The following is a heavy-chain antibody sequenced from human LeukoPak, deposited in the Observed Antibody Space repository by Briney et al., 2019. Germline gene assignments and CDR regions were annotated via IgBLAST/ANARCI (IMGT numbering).Heavy chain of an antibody. CDR2: ISYDGSNQ. D-gene: IGHD2-15*01. CDR3: ARVGSRYCSGANCYDGF. V-gene: IGHV3-30*03. J-gene: IGHJ4*02. CDR1: GFTFNNYG. Sequence: GGSLRLSCAASGFTFNNYGMHWVRQAPGKGLEWVAFISYDGSNQYYADSVKGRFTISRDNSKNTLYLQMNNLRAEDTAIYYCARVGSRYCSGANCYDGFWGQGTLVSVSS.